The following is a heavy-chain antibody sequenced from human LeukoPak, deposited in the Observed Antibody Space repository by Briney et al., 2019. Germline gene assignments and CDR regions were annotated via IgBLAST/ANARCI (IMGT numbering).Heavy chain of an antibody. CDR3: VGQQLLCDY. CDR2: IYYNGNT. V-gene: IGHV4-39*01. Sequence: SETLSLTCTVSGGSFSSSNYYWGWVRQPPGKGLEWIGSIYYNGNTHYNSSLKSRAAISIDTSKSQFSLKLSSVTAADTAIYYCVGQQLLCDYWGQGTLVTVSS. CDR1: GGSFSSSNYY. D-gene: IGHD2-2*01. J-gene: IGHJ4*02.